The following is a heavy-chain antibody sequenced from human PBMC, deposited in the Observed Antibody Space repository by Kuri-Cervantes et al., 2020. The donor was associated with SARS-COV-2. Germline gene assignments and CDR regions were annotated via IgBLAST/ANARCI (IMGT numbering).Heavy chain of an antibody. V-gene: IGHV4-59*01. CDR3: ARVPYGTLQYFDY. Sequence: SETLSLSCTVSGGSISSYYWSWIRQPPGKGLEWIGYISYSGNTNYNPSLKSRVTISVDRSKNQFSLRLSSVTAADTAVYYCARVPYGTLQYFDYWGQGTLVTVSS. CDR1: GGSISSYY. D-gene: IGHD4-11*01. J-gene: IGHJ4*02. CDR2: ISYSGNT.